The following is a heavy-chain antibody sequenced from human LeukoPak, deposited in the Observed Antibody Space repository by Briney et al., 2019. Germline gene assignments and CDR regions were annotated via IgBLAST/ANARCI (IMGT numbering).Heavy chain of an antibody. Sequence: GGSLRLSCAASGFTFSSYGMHWVRQAPGKGLEWVAVIWYDGSNKYYADSVKGRFTISRDNSKNTLYLQMNSLRAEDTAVYYCARSLEDYYYYGMDVWGKGTTVTVSS. J-gene: IGHJ6*04. V-gene: IGHV3-33*08. CDR1: GFTFSSYG. D-gene: IGHD3-3*01. CDR3: ARSLEDYYYYGMDV. CDR2: IWYDGSNK.